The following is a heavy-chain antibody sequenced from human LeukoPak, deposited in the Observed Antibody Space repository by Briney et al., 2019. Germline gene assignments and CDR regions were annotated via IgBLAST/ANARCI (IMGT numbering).Heavy chain of an antibody. CDR1: GYTFTSNY. CDR2: IYPRDGST. Sequence: ASVKVSCKASGYTFTSNYIHWVRQAPGQGLEWMGMIYPRDGSTSYAQKFQGRVTMTRDTSTSTVYMELSSLRSEDTAVYYCARDESLTGGAFDIWGQGTMVTVSS. V-gene: IGHV1-46*01. J-gene: IGHJ3*02. D-gene: IGHD7-27*01. CDR3: ARDESLTGGAFDI.